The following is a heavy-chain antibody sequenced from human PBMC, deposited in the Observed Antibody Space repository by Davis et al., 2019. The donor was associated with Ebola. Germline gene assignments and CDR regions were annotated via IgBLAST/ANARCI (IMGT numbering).Heavy chain of an antibody. J-gene: IGHJ3*02. Sequence: ASVKVSCKASGYTFTSYAMHWVRQAPGQRLEWMGWINAGNGNTKYSQKFQGRVTITRDTSASTAYMELSSLRSEDTAVYYCARPGFLEWLTEALDAFDIWGQGTMVTVSS. V-gene: IGHV1-3*01. CDR2: INAGNGNT. D-gene: IGHD3-3*01. CDR1: GYTFTSYA. CDR3: ARPGFLEWLTEALDAFDI.